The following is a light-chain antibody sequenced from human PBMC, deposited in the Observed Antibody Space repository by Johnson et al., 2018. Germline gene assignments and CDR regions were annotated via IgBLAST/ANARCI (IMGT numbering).Light chain of an antibody. V-gene: IGLV1-51*02. CDR1: SSNIGNNY. CDR3: GTWDSSLSAVNV. Sequence: QSVLTQPPSVSAAPGQKVTISCSGSSSNIGNNYVSWYQQLPGTAPKLLIYENNKRPSGIPDRFFGSKSGTSATLGITGLQTGDEADYYCGTWDSSLSAVNVFGTGTKVTVL. CDR2: ENN. J-gene: IGLJ1*01.